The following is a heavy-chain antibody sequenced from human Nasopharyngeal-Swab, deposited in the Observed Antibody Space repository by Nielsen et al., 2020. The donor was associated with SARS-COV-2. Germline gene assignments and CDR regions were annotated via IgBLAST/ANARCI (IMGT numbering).Heavy chain of an antibody. V-gene: IGHV3-23*01. Sequence: GESLKISCAASGFTFSSYAMSWVRQAPGKGLEWVSAISGSGGSTYYADSAKGRFTISRDNSKNTLYLQMNSLRAEDTAVYYCAKGGCGGDCYYYYYYGMDVWGQGTTVTVSS. D-gene: IGHD2-21*02. J-gene: IGHJ6*02. CDR3: AKGGCGGDCYYYYYYGMDV. CDR2: ISGSGGST. CDR1: GFTFSSYA.